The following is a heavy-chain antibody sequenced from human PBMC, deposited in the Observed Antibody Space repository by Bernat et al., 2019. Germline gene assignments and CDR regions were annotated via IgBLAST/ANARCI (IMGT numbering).Heavy chain of an antibody. CDR1: GYTGTGYY. Sequence: VQRVQSGAEGKKAGAAVKVSCKASGYTGTGYYRHWVRQAPGQGRGWMGWINPNSGGTNDAQNFQGWVTMTRDTSISPAYMELSRLRSDDTAVYYCARTGVHPLPSCKTYSYLLDVWGQRTTVPVSS. V-gene: IGHV1-2*04. CDR3: ARTGVHPLPSCKTYSYLLDV. D-gene: IGHD3-10*01. CDR2: INPNSGGT. J-gene: IGHJ6*02.